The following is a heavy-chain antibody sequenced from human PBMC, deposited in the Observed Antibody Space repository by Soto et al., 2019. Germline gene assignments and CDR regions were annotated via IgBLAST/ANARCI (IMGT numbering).Heavy chain of an antibody. CDR3: ARDSPGYYDP. D-gene: IGHD1-26*01. CDR1: GYSISSGYY. V-gene: IGHV4-38-2*02. CDR2: IYYSGST. J-gene: IGHJ5*02. Sequence: SETLSLTCAVSGYSISSGYYWGWIRQPPGKGLEWIGSIYYSGSTNSNPSLKSRVTISIDPSKNQFSLKLRSVTPADTAVYYCARDSPGYYDPWGQGTQVTVSS.